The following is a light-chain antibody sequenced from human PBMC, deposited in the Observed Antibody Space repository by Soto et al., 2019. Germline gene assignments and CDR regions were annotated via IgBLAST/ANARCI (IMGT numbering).Light chain of an antibody. Sequence: QSVLTQPPSASGTPGQRVTISCSGSSSNIGSNYVYWYQQLPGTAPKLLIYRNNQRPSGVPDRFSGSKSGTSASLAISGLRPDDQADYYCAAWDDSLSGPVFGGGTQLTVL. V-gene: IGLV1-47*01. CDR2: RNN. CDR3: AAWDDSLSGPV. J-gene: IGLJ7*01. CDR1: SSNIGSNY.